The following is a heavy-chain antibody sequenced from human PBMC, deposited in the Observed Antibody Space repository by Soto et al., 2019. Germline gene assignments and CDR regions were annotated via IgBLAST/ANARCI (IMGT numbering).Heavy chain of an antibody. CDR2: IYYSGST. CDR1: GGSISSSSYY. Sequence: SETLSLTCTVSGGSISSSSYYWGWIRQPPGKGLEWIGSIYYSGSTYYNPSLKSRVTISVDTSKNQFSLKLSSVTAADTAVYYCARLFHSQRCRGGSCYDYWGQGTLVTVSS. V-gene: IGHV4-39*01. D-gene: IGHD2-15*01. CDR3: ARLFHSQRCRGGSCYDY. J-gene: IGHJ4*02.